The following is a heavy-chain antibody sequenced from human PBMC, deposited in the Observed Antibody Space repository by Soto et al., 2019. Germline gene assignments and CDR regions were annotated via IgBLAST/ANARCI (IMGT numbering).Heavy chain of an antibody. CDR2: IRSKANSYAT. CDR3: TRPDSVTSY. J-gene: IGHJ4*02. V-gene: IGHV3-73*02. CDR1: GFTFSGSA. Sequence: EVQLVESGGGLVQPGGSLKLSCAASGFTFSGSAMHWVRQASGKGLEWVGRIRSKANSYATAYAASGKGRFTISRDESKITAYLEMKSQKTVDTAVYYCTRPDSVTSYWGQGTLVTVSS. D-gene: IGHD4-17*01.